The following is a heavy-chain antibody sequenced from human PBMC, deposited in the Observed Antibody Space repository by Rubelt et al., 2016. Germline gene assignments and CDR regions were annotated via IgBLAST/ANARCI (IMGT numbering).Heavy chain of an antibody. CDR3: AAAPDSSGYYGNFDY. J-gene: IGHJ4*02. Sequence: QVQLQESGPGLVKPSETLSLTCSVSGGSISSSRYYWGWIRQPPGKGLEWIGSIYYSGRTYYNPSLQSRVTISVDTSKNQLALKLGSGTAADTAVYYCAAAPDSSGYYGNFDYWGQGTLVTVSS. V-gene: IGHV4-39*01. CDR1: GGSISSSRYY. CDR2: IYYSGRT. D-gene: IGHD3-22*01.